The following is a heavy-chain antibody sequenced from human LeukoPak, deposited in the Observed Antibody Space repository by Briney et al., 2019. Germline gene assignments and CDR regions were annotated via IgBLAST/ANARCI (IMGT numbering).Heavy chain of an antibody. Sequence: GGSLRLSCAASGFTFASYAMSWVRQAPGKGLEWVSCITGTGGSTYYADSVKGRFTISRDNSKNTLYLQMNSLRAEDTAVYYCARDFEYPLGSSWYQYYYYGMDVWGQGTTVTVSS. CDR3: ARDFEYPLGSSWYQYYYYGMDV. J-gene: IGHJ6*02. D-gene: IGHD6-13*01. V-gene: IGHV3-23*01. CDR1: GFTFASYA. CDR2: ITGTGGST.